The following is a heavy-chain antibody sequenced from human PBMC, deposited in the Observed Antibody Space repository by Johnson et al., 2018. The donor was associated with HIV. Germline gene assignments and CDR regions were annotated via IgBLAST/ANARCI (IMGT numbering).Heavy chain of an antibody. J-gene: IGHJ3*02. V-gene: IGHV3-30*04. CDR3: ARCDSSSPLRAFDI. D-gene: IGHD6-6*01. CDR1: GFTFSSYA. CDR2: ISYDGSNK. Sequence: MQLVESGGGVVQPGRSLRLSCAASGFTFSSYAMHWVRQAPGKGLEWVAVISYDGSNKYYADSVKGRFTISRDNSKNTLYLQMNSLRAEDTAVYYCARCDSSSPLRAFDIWGQVTMVTVSS.